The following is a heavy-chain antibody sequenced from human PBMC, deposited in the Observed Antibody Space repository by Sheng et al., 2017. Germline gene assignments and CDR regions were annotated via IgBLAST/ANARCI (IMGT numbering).Heavy chain of an antibody. Sequence: EVQLVESGGGLVQPGGSLRLSCAASGFTFSSYWMSWVRQAPGKGLEWVANIKQDGSEKYYVDSVKGRFTISRDNAKNSLYLQMNSLRAEDTAVYYCAREREGVSGWYFYYMDVVGPRDHGRRLL. D-gene: IGHD6-19*01. CDR3: AREREGVSGWYFYYMDV. CDR1: GFTFSSYW. CDR2: IKQDGSEK. V-gene: IGHV3-7*01. J-gene: IGHJ6*03.